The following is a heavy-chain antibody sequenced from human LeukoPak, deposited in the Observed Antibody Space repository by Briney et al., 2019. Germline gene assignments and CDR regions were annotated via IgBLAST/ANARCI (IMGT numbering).Heavy chain of an antibody. CDR3: TKGGTVGFDS. D-gene: IGHD1-1*01. J-gene: IGHJ4*02. CDR1: GFTFNTYW. CDR2: INSDGSST. Sequence: PGGSLRLSCAASGFTFNTYWMHWVRQSPGKGLVWVSRINSDGSSTTYADSVKGRFTISRDNAKNTVYLQMNSLRDEDTAVCYCTKGGTVGFDSWGQGTVVTVSS. V-gene: IGHV3-74*01.